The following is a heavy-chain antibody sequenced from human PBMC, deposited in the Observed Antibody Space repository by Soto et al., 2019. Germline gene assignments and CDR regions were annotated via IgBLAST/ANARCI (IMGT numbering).Heavy chain of an antibody. D-gene: IGHD1-1*01. CDR1: GFAISRGYY. J-gene: IGHJ4*02. Sequence: PSETLSLTCNVSGFAISRGYYWSWVRQSPGKGLEWIGSIYPSVSSYHNPSFETRLTLSIDTSKNQFTLKLASVTAADTALYYCAREKVGTTFFDNWGKGIQVTVSS. V-gene: IGHV4-38-2*02. CDR2: IYPSVSS. CDR3: AREKVGTTFFDN.